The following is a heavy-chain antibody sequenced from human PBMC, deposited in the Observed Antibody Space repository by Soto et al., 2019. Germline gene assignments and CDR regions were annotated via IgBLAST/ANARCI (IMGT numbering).Heavy chain of an antibody. CDR1: GFSVSARGVG. Sequence: SGPTLVNPIQTLTLTCALSGFSVSARGVGVGWIRQPPGKALEWLAIIYWNDDKLYRPSLQSRLTITKDTSKNQVVLTMTNMDPVDTATYYCAHSPWGAAPDYWGQGTPVTV. CDR3: AHSPWGAAPDY. V-gene: IGHV2-5*01. D-gene: IGHD3-16*01. J-gene: IGHJ4*02. CDR2: IYWNDDK.